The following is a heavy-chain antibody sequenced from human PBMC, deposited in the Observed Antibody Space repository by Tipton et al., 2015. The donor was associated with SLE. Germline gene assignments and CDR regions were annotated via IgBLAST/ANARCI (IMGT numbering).Heavy chain of an antibody. CDR3: TTVYYYDSSGYSDY. D-gene: IGHD3-22*01. CDR1: GFTVSSNY. Sequence: SLRLSCAASGFTVSSNYMSWVRQAPGKGLEWVSVIYSGGSTYYADSVKGRFTISRDNSKNTLYLQMNSLKTEDTAVYYCTTVYYYDSSGYSDYWGQGTLVTVSS. V-gene: IGHV3-53*01. J-gene: IGHJ4*02. CDR2: IYSGGST.